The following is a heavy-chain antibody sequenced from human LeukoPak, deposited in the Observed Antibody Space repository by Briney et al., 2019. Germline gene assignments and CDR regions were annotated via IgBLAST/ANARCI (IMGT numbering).Heavy chain of an antibody. V-gene: IGHV3-7*01. CDR3: ARERSYGDYGDY. CDR1: GFTFSSYW. CDR2: IKQDGSEK. Sequence: GGSLRLSCAASGFTFSSYWMSWVRQAPGRGLEWVANIKQDGSEKYYVDSVKSRFTISRDNAKNSLYLQMNSLRAEDTAVYYCARERSYGDYGDYWGQGTLVTVSS. J-gene: IGHJ4*02. D-gene: IGHD4-17*01.